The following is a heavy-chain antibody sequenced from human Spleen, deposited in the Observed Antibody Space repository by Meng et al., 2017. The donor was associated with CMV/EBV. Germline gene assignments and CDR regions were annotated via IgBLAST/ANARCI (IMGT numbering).Heavy chain of an antibody. J-gene: IGHJ3*02. V-gene: IGHV1-2*02. CDR2: INPNSGDT. CDR3: ARATDVSAAIDI. D-gene: IGHD2-8*01. CDR1: GYTFTGYY. Sequence: ASVKDSCKASGYTFTGYYVHWVRQAPGQGLECMGCINPNSGDTNYAQNFQGRVTMTRDTSISTAYMELSRLRSDDTAVYYCARATDVSAAIDIWGQGTMVTVS.